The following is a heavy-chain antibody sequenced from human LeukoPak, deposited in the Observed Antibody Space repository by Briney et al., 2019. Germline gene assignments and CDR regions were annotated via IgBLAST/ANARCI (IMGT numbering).Heavy chain of an antibody. V-gene: IGHV3-11*01. D-gene: IGHD1-26*01. Sequence: GGSLRLSCAASGFIFSDYYMSWIRQAPGKGLECVSYISNSGSTIYCADSVKGRFTISRDNAKNSLYLQMNSLRAEDTAVYYCARARGSYSFDYWGQGTLVTVSS. CDR3: ARARGSYSFDY. CDR1: GFIFSDYY. CDR2: ISNSGSTI. J-gene: IGHJ4*02.